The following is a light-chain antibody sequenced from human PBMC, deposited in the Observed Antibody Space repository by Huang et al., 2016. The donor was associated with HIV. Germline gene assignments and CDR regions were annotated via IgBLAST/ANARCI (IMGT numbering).Light chain of an antibody. CDR2: CAS. CDR1: QDIRNY. J-gene: IGKJ2*01. CDR3: QQYDNLYT. Sequence: IQMTQSPASLSASVGDRVTISCQASQDIRNYLNWYQQKPGKAPTLLIYCASNLETGVPSRFSGNGSGTDFTITISSLQSEDIATHYCQQYDNLYTFGQGTKLEIK. V-gene: IGKV1-33*01.